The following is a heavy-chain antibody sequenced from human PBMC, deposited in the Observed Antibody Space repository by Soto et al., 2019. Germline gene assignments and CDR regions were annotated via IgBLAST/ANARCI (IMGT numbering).Heavy chain of an antibody. J-gene: IGHJ4*02. CDR2: IYYSGST. CDR1: GGSISSGGYY. D-gene: IGHD5-12*01. Sequence: QVQLQESGPGLVKPSQTLSLTCTVSGGSISSGGYYWSWIRQHPGKGLEWIGYIYYSGSTYYNPSPKSXXTXSXXTSKTQFSRKLSSVTAADTAVYYCASASRRWLPSYWGQGTLVTVSS. V-gene: IGHV4-31*03. CDR3: ASASRRWLPSY.